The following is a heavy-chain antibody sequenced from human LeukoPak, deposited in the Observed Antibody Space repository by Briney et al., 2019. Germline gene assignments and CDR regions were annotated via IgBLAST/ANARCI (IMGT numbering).Heavy chain of an antibody. CDR2: IYSGGST. CDR3: ARDSSLRGYSYEFDY. J-gene: IGHJ4*02. V-gene: IGHV3-66*01. Sequence: PGGSLRLSCAASGFTVSSNYMSWVRQAPGKGLEWVSVIYSGGSTYYADSVKGRFTISRDNSKNTLYLQMNSLRAKDTAVYYCARDSSLRGYSYEFDYWGQGTLVTVSS. CDR1: GFTVSSNY. D-gene: IGHD5-18*01.